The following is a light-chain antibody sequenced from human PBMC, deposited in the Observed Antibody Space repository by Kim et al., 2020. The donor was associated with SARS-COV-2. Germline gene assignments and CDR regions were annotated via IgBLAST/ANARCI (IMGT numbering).Light chain of an antibody. CDR1: SSNIGAGYD. CDR3: QSYDSSLSGWV. Sequence: QGVTVSCTGSSSNIGAGYDVHWYQQLPGTAPNLLIYGNSNRPSGVPDRFSGSKSGTSASLDITGLQAEDEADYYCQSYDSSLSGWVFGGGTQLTVL. J-gene: IGLJ3*02. CDR2: GNS. V-gene: IGLV1-40*01.